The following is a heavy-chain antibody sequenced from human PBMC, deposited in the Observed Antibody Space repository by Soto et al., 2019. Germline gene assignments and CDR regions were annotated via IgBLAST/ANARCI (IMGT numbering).Heavy chain of an antibody. J-gene: IGHJ1*01. D-gene: IGHD4-17*01. CDR3: ARDFVNGDHPEYFQH. Sequence: GGSLRLSCAASGFTVSSNYMSWVRQAPGKGLEWVSVIYSGGSTYYADSVKGRFTISRDNSKNTLYLQMNSLRADDTAVYYCARDFVNGDHPEYFQHWGQGTLVTVSS. V-gene: IGHV3-66*01. CDR1: GFTVSSNY. CDR2: IYSGGST.